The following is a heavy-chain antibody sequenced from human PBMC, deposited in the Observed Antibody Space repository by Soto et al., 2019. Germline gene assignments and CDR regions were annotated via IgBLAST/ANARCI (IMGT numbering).Heavy chain of an antibody. V-gene: IGHV1-2*02. CDR1: GYSFTGYY. J-gene: IGHJ5*02. Sequence: ASLKVSCKSSGYSFTGYYMHWVRQAPGQGLEWMGWINPNSGCTNYAQKFQGGVMMTRDTSISTSYMELSRLRSDDTAAYYCARHGTRSLSLGGSKNTKKNWFDPWGQGTLVTNSS. CDR3: ARHGTRSLSLGGSKNTKKNWFDP. CDR2: INPNSGCT. D-gene: IGHD2-2*01.